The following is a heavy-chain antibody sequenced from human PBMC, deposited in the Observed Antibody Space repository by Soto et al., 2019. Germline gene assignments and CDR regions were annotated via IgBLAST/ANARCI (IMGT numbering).Heavy chain of an antibody. V-gene: IGHV3-23*01. CDR1: GFTFSNYD. Sequence: EVQLLESGGGLVQPGGSLRLSCAASGFTFSNYDMSWVRQAPGKGLEWVSTISGGGGRIYYADSVKGRFTISRDNSKNTLYMAMHRLRCDYTAVYDGAKRPASVVCFDYWGQGTLVTVSS. CDR2: ISGGGGRI. CDR3: AKRPASVVCFDY. J-gene: IGHJ4*02. D-gene: IGHD2-2*01.